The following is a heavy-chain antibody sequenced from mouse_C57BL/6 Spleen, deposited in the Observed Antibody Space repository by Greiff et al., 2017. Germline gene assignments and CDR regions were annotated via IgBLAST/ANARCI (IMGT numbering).Heavy chain of an antibody. CDR3: ARSGAYYSNYGYFDV. V-gene: IGHV1-81*01. CDR1: GYTFTSYG. Sequence: VKLQESGAELARPGASVKLSCKASGYTFTSYGISWVKQRTGQGLEWIGEIYPRSGNTYYNEKFKGKATLTADKSSSTAYMELRSLTSEDSAVYFCARSGAYYSNYGYFDVWGTGTTVTVSS. J-gene: IGHJ1*03. CDR2: IYPRSGNT. D-gene: IGHD2-5*01.